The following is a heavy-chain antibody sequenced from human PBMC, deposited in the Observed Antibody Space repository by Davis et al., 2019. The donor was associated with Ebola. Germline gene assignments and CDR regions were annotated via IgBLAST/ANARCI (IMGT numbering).Heavy chain of an antibody. Sequence: GESLKISCTASGFSFTTYGMNWVRQAPGKGLEWVAVISYDGRNKFYADSVKGRFTISRDNSKNTVYLQMDSLRAEDTAVYFCAKDHRFIVAAVTGLDYWGQGTPVTVSS. J-gene: IGHJ4*02. V-gene: IGHV3-30*18. CDR2: ISYDGRNK. CDR3: AKDHRFIVAAVTGLDY. CDR1: GFSFTTYG. D-gene: IGHD5-12*01.